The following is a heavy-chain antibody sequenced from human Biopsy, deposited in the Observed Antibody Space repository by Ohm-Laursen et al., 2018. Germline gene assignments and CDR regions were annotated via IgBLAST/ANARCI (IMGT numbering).Heavy chain of an antibody. CDR2: IFYRGST. V-gene: IGHV4-39*01. J-gene: IGHJ5*02. CDR1: GVSINGGRYY. Sequence: TLSLTCTVSGVSINGGRYYWGWIRQPPGKGLEWIGSIFYRGSTHYKPSLKSRVNISVDTSKNQFSLKLNSVTAADTAVYYCARDYDTSGYYYVSWGQGTLVTVSS. CDR3: ARDYDTSGYYYVS. D-gene: IGHD3-22*01.